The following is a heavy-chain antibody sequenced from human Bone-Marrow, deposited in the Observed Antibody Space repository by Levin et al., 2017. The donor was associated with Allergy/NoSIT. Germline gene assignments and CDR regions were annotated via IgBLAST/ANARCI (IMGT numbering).Heavy chain of an antibody. CDR1: GFPFNTYW. D-gene: IGHD2-21*02. CDR2: IKQDGSEK. CDR3: AREWWGPEY. Sequence: LSLTCAASGFPFNTYWMTWVRPAPGKGLEWVANIKQDGSEKNYVDSVKGRFTISRDNAKNSLYLQMNSLRAEDTAVYYCAREWWGPEYWGQGTLVTVSS. J-gene: IGHJ4*02. V-gene: IGHV3-7*04.